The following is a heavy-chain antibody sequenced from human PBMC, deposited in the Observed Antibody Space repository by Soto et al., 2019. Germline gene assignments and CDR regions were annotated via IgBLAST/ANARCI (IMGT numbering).Heavy chain of an antibody. CDR3: ARGGAYYYDSSGYPFDAFDI. CDR1: GGSISSYY. CDR2: IYYSGST. J-gene: IGHJ3*02. V-gene: IGHV4-59*01. D-gene: IGHD3-22*01. Sequence: SLTCTVSGGSISSYYWSWIRQPPGKGLEWIGYIYYSGSTNYNPSLKSRVTISVDTSKNQFSLKLSSVTAADTAVYYCARGGAYYYDSSGYPFDAFDIWGQGTMVTVSS.